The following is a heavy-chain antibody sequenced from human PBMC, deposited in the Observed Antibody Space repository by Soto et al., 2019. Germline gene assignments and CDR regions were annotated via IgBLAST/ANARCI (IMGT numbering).Heavy chain of an antibody. V-gene: IGHV6-1*01. D-gene: IGHD1-26*01. CDR3: VRTVGWLDP. CDR1: GDSVSSNSAA. Sequence: SQTLSLPCAISGDSVSSNSAAWNWIRQSPSRGLEWLGRTYYRSKWYKEYAASVKSRITINPDTSKNQFSLQLNSVSPEDTAVYYCVRTVGWLDPWGQGSLVTVSS. CDR2: TYYRSKWYK. J-gene: IGHJ5*02.